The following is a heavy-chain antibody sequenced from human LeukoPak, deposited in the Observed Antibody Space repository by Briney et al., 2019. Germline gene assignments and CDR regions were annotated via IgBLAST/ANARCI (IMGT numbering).Heavy chain of an antibody. Sequence: GGSLRLSCAASGFTFSSFSMNWVRQAPGKGLEWVSTLSPSGAATYYADSVKGRFTISRDNSQNTLYLQMNSLRAEDTAVYYCAKDLGDGYSYAFDIWGQGTMVTVSS. D-gene: IGHD5-18*01. CDR1: GFTFSSFS. V-gene: IGHV3-23*01. CDR3: AKDLGDGYSYAFDI. J-gene: IGHJ3*02. CDR2: LSPSGAAT.